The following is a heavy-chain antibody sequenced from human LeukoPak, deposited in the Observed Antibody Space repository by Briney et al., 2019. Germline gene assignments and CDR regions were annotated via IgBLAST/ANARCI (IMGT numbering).Heavy chain of an antibody. CDR1: GYTFTGYY. Sequence: ASVKVSCKASGYTFTGYYMHWVRQAPGQGLEWMGWINPNSGGTNYAQKFQGRVTMTRDTSISTAYMELSRLRSDDTAVYYCARVAGELTRGAFDIWGQGTMVTVSS. D-gene: IGHD1-26*01. J-gene: IGHJ3*02. CDR2: INPNSGGT. V-gene: IGHV1-2*02. CDR3: ARVAGELTRGAFDI.